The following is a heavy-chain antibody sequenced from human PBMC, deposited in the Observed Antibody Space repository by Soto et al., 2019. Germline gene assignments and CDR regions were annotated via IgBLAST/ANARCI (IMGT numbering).Heavy chain of an antibody. CDR3: ARETPPMIRYFDL. Sequence: SETLSLTCTVSGGSISSGDYYWSWIRQPPGKGLEWIGYIYYSGSTYYNPSLKSRVTISVGTSKNQFSLKLSSVTAADTAVYYCARETPPMIRYFDLWGRGTLVTVSS. CDR1: GGSISSGDYY. D-gene: IGHD3-22*01. V-gene: IGHV4-30-4*01. CDR2: IYYSGST. J-gene: IGHJ2*01.